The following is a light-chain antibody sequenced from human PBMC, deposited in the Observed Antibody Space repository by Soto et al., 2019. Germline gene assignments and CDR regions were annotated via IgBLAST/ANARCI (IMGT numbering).Light chain of an antibody. V-gene: IGKV3-15*01. Sequence: EIVMTQSPATLSVSPGERATRSCRASQSVSSNLAWYQQKPGQAPRLLIYGAYTRATGIPARFSGSGSGTEFTLTIGSLQSEDFAVYYCQQYHNWPPWTFGQGTKVEIK. CDR2: GAY. CDR3: QQYHNWPPWT. CDR1: QSVSSN. J-gene: IGKJ1*01.